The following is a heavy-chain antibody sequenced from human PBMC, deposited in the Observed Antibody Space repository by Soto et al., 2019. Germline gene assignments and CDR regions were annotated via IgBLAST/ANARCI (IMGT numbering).Heavy chain of an antibody. CDR3: ARGSGGYDYVWGSYRYYYYYGMDV. D-gene: IGHD3-16*02. Sequence: PSETLSLTFAVYGGSFSGYYWSWIRQPPGKGLEWIGEINHSGSTNYNPSLKSRVTISVDTSKNQFSLKLSSVTAADTAVYYCARGSGGYDYVWGSYRYYYYYGMDVWGQGTTVT. J-gene: IGHJ6*02. CDR2: INHSGST. CDR1: GGSFSGYY. V-gene: IGHV4-34*01.